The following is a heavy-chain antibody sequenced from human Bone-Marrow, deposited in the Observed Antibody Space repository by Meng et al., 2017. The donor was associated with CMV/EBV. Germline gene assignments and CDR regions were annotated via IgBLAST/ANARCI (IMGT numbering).Heavy chain of an antibody. CDR3: VRELRYSRGWSRFDP. CDR1: GVSVNSDYNY. D-gene: IGHD6-19*01. CDR2: FHYSGSS. V-gene: IGHV4-61*01. J-gene: IGHJ5*02. Sequence: QVQLQESGPGLVKPPETLSLTCTVSGVSVNSDYNYWSWIRQPPGKGLEWIGFFHYSGSSTYNPSLRSRVTISGDTSNNQFFLRLSSVTAADTAVYYCVRELRYSRGWSRFDPWGPGTLVTVSS.